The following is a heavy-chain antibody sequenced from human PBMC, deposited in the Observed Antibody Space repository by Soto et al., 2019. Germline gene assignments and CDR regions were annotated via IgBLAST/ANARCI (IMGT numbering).Heavy chain of an antibody. CDR2: IYYSGST. Sequence: QLQLQESGPGLVKPSETLSLTCTVSGGSISSSSYYWGWIRQPPGKGLEWIGSIYYSGSTYYNPCLKSRVTISVDTSKNQFSLKLSSVTAADTAVYYCARGPEKVRGVPHGYYYYYGMDVWGQGTTVTVSS. V-gene: IGHV4-39*01. D-gene: IGHD3-10*01. J-gene: IGHJ6*02. CDR1: GGSISSSSYY. CDR3: ARGPEKVRGVPHGYYYYYGMDV.